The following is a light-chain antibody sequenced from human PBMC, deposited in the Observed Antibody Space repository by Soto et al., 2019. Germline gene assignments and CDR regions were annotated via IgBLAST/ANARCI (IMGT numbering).Light chain of an antibody. V-gene: IGKV3-11*01. CDR1: QSVSSY. CDR3: QQRSIWPPIT. J-gene: IGKJ5*01. Sequence: EIVLTQSPATLSLSPGERATLSCRASQSVSSYLAWYQQKPGQAPRLLMYDASNRATGIPARFSGSGSGTDFTLTISSLEPEDFAVYYCQQRSIWPPITFGQGTRLEIK. CDR2: DAS.